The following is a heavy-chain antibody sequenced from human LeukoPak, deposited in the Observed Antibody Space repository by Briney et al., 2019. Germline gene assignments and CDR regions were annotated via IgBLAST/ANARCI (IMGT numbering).Heavy chain of an antibody. J-gene: IGHJ4*02. CDR2: IYNGGST. V-gene: IGHV3-53*01. D-gene: IGHD3-10*01. Sequence: GGSLRLSCAASGFTFSSYGMHWVRQAPGKGLEWVSVIYNGGSTYYADSVKGRFTISRDNSKSTLYIQMNSLRAEDTAVYYCARAKPKNMVRGLIMRRESRYYFDYWGQGTLVTVSS. CDR3: ARAKPKNMVRGLIMRRESRYYFDY. CDR1: GFTFSSYG.